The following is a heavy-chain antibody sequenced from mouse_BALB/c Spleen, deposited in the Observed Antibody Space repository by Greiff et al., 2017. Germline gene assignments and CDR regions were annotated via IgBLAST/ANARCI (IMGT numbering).Heavy chain of an antibody. D-gene: IGHD1-1*01. CDR1: GYTFTDYA. CDR2: ISTYYGDA. V-gene: IGHV1S137*01. J-gene: IGHJ3*01. Sequence: QVQLKQSGAELVRPGVSVKISCKGSGYTFTDYAMHWVKQSHAKSLEWIGVISTYYGDASYNQKFKGKATMTVDKSSSTAYMELARLTSEDSAIYYCARNYGSSPWFAYWGQGTLVTVSA. CDR3: ARNYGSSPWFAY.